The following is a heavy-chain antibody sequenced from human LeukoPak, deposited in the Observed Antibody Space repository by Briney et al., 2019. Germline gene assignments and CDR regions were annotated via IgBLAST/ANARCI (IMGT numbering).Heavy chain of an antibody. CDR1: GFTFSNAW. CDR3: TTAVVLTGFDY. CDR2: IKSKTDGAKT. D-gene: IGHD2-21*02. V-gene: IGHV3-15*01. J-gene: IGHJ4*02. Sequence: GGSLRLSCAASGFTFSNAWMRWVRQTPGKGLEWVGRIKSKTDGAKTDYAAPVKGRFNISRDDSVNTVYLQMNSLKAEDTAVYYCTTAVVLTGFDYWGQGTLVTVSS.